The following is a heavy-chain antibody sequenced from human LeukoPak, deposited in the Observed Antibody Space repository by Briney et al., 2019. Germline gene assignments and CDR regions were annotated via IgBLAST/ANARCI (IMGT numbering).Heavy chain of an antibody. J-gene: IGHJ4*02. Sequence: GGSLRLSCAASGFTFSSYAMSWVRQAPGKGLEWVSAISGSGGSTYYADSVKGRFTISRDNSKNTLYLQMNSLRAEDTAMYYCAKDRPGYSSSWSFDSWGQGTLVTVSS. V-gene: IGHV3-23*01. CDR3: AKDRPGYSSSWSFDS. CDR1: GFTFSSYA. D-gene: IGHD6-13*01. CDR2: ISGSGGST.